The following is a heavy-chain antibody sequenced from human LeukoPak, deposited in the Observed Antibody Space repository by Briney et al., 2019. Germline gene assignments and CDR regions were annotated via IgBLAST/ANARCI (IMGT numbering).Heavy chain of an antibody. CDR3: ARGGYDFWSGYCDY. CDR1: GGSISSSNW. CDR2: IYHSGST. D-gene: IGHD3-3*01. J-gene: IGHJ4*02. Sequence: SETLSLTCAVSGGSISSSNWWSWVRQPPGKGLEWIGEIYHSGSTNYNPSLKSRVTISVDKSKNQFSLKLSSVTAADTAVYYCARGGYDFWSGYCDYWGQGTLVTVSS. V-gene: IGHV4-4*02.